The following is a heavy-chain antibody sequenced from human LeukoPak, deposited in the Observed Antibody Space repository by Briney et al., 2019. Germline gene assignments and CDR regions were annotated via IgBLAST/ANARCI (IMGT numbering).Heavy chain of an antibody. CDR3: AREGQYSSSWYIDY. CDR1: GGSISSSSYY. CDR2: ISDSGRT. D-gene: IGHD6-13*01. J-gene: IGHJ4*02. V-gene: IGHV4-61*01. Sequence: SETLSLTCTVSGGSISSSSYYWGWIRQPPGKGLEWIGYISDSGRTSYNPSLQSRVTMLVDTSKNVFSLKLNSVTAADTSVYYCAREGQYSSSWYIDYWGQGALVTVSS.